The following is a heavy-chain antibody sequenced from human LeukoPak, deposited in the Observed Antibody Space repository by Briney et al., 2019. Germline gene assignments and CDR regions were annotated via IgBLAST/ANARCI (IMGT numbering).Heavy chain of an antibody. Sequence: GGSLRLSCAASGFTFSSYAMRWVRHAPGKGLEWVAVISYDGSNKYYADSVKGRFTISRDNSKNTLYLQMNSLRAEDTAVYYCARAITMVRDGVDYWGQGTLVTVSS. J-gene: IGHJ4*02. CDR2: ISYDGSNK. D-gene: IGHD3-10*01. V-gene: IGHV3-30*04. CDR1: GFTFSSYA. CDR3: ARAITMVRDGVDY.